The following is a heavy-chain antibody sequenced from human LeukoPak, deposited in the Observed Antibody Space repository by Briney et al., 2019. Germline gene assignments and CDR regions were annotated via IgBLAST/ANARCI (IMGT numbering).Heavy chain of an antibody. V-gene: IGHV3-23*01. D-gene: IGHD4-17*01. CDR3: APWGGYGHFDFRF. CDR1: GFTFSNFS. CDR2: ISSSGSR. Sequence: GGSVRLSCAASGFTFSNFSMSWVRQAPGKGLEWVCVISSSGSRYYADSVNGGVAISRDNYKNTLYLQMNSLRVEDTAAYYCAPWGGYGHFDFRFWGQGTLITVSS. J-gene: IGHJ4*02.